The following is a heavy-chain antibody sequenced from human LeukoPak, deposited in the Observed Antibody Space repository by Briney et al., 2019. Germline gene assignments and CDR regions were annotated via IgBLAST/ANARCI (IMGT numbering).Heavy chain of an antibody. D-gene: IGHD2-2*01. CDR2: IYHSGST. CDR3: ARTYCSSTSCYDGNYYYYGMDV. V-gene: IGHV4-30-2*01. CDR1: GGSISSGGYS. J-gene: IGHJ6*04. Sequence: SETLSLTCAVSGGSISSGGYSWSWIRQPPGKVLEWIGYIYHSGSTYYSPSLKSRVTISVDRSKNQFSLKLSSVTAADTAVYYCARTYCSSTSCYDGNYYYYGMDVWGKGTTVTVSS.